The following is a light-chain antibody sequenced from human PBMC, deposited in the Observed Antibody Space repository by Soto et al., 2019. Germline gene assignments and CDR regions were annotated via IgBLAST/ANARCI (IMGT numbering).Light chain of an antibody. V-gene: IGKV1-39*01. CDR1: QNINNL. CDR2: AAS. CDR3: QKSYNTPIT. Sequence: DIQMSQSPSSLSASVGGRVTTTRGASQNINNLLNWYQQKPGKAPKLLIYAASSVQSGVPSRFSGSGSGTDFTLIISTLQPEDFATYSCQKSYNTPITFGQGTRLEIK. J-gene: IGKJ5*01.